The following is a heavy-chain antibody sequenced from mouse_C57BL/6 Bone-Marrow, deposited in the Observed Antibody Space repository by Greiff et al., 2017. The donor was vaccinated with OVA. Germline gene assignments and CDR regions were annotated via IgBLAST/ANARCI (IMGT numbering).Heavy chain of an antibody. J-gene: IGHJ3*01. CDR2: IYCDDDK. D-gene: IGHD2-3*01. CDR1: GFSLSTSGMG. Sequence: QVTLKVCGPGILQSSQTLSLTCSFSGFSLSTSGMGVSWLRQPSGKGLEWLAHIYCDDDKRYNPSLKSRLTISKDTSRNQVFLKSTSVDTADTATYYCARSDGYRGFAYWGQGTLVTFST. V-gene: IGHV8-12*01. CDR3: ARSDGYRGFAY.